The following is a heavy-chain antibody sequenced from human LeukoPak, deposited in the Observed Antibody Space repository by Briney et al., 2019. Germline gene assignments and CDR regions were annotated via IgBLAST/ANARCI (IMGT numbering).Heavy chain of an antibody. J-gene: IGHJ4*02. V-gene: IGHV3-23*01. CDR1: RFTFSSYA. D-gene: IGHD2-2*01. CDR2: ISGSGGST. CDR3: AKSGNLDRYCSSTSCYRFDY. Sequence: GGSLRLSRAASRFTFSSYAMSWVRQAPGKGLEWVSGISGSGGSTYYADSVKGRFTISRDNSKSTLYLQMNTLRVEDTAVYYCAKSGNLDRYCSSTSCYRFDYWGQGTLVTVSS.